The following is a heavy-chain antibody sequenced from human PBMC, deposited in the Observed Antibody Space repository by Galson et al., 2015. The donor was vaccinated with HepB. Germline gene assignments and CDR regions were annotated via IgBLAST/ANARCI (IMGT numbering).Heavy chain of an antibody. D-gene: IGHD6-19*01. CDR1: GFPFSSYG. J-gene: IGHJ4*02. V-gene: IGHV3-30*18. CDR3: AKTTGGVWSAPFDY. CDR2: ISYDGGNK. Sequence: SLRLSCAVSGFPFSSYGMHWVRQAPGKGLEWVAIISYDGGNKYYADSVKGRFTISRDNSKNTLYLQMNSLRVEDTAVYSCAKTTGGVWSAPFDYWGQGTLVTVSS.